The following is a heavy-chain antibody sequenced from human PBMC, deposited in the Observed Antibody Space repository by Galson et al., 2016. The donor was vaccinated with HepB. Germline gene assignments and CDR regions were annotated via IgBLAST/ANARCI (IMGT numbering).Heavy chain of an antibody. J-gene: IGHJ4*02. Sequence: SLRLSCAASGFSFDDYAMHWVRQAPGKGLEWVSSISWNSGSLGYADSVKGRFAISRDNAKNSLYLQMNSLRAEDTALYYCAKDIATYTSGWYTNFDYWGQGTLVTVSS. D-gene: IGHD6-19*01. CDR1: GFSFDDYA. V-gene: IGHV3-9*01. CDR2: ISWNSGSL. CDR3: AKDIATYTSGWYTNFDY.